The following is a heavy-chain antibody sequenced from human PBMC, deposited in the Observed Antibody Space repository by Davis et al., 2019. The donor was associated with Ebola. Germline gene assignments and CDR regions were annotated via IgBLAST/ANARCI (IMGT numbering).Heavy chain of an antibody. J-gene: IGHJ6*02. V-gene: IGHV4-61*01. CDR1: GGSVSSGSYY. CDR3: AREDPHYYGMDV. Sequence: PSETLSLTCTVSGGSVSSGSYYWSWIRQPPGKGLEWIGYIYYSGSTNYNPSLKSRVTISVDTSKNQFSLKLSSVTAADTAVYYCAREDPHYYGMDVWGQGTTVTVSS. CDR2: IYYSGST.